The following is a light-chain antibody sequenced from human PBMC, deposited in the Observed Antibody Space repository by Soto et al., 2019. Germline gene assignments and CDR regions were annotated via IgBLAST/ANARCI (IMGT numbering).Light chain of an antibody. V-gene: IGKV3-20*01. CDR2: GAS. CDR3: QQYGRSPYT. J-gene: IGKJ2*01. CDR1: QTVTSH. Sequence: ELVLTQSPGTLSLSPGERATLSCRASQTVTSHLAWYQQRPGQAPRLLIYGASSRATGVPDRFSGSGSGTDFTLTISRLEPEDFAVYYCQQYGRSPYTFGQGTKVDIK.